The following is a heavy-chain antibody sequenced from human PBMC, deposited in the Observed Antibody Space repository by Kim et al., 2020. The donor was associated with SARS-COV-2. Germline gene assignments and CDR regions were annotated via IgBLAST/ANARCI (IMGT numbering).Heavy chain of an antibody. V-gene: IGHV4-39*07. J-gene: IGHJ4*02. CDR3: ARVPDYGDYAIDY. Sequence: SETLSLTCTVSGGSISSSSYYWGWIRQPPGKGLEWIGSIYYSGSTYYNPSLKSRVTISVDTSKNQFSLKLSSVTAADTAGYYCARVPDYGDYAIDYWGQG. CDR1: GGSISSSSYY. CDR2: IYYSGST. D-gene: IGHD4-17*01.